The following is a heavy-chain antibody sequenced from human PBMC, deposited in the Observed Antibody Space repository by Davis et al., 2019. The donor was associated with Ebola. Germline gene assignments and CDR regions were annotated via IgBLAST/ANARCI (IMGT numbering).Heavy chain of an antibody. CDR2: IYPGDSDT. J-gene: IGHJ3*01. CDR1: GYSFTSYW. CDR3: ASLRRTITGMDDGFDV. D-gene: IGHD1-20*01. V-gene: IGHV5-51*01. Sequence: GESLKISCKGSGYSFTSYWIGWVRQMPGKGLEWMGMIYPGDSDTRYSPSFQGQVTISADKSTSTAYLQWGRLKASDTAMYYCASLRRTITGMDDGFDVWGQGTMVTVSS.